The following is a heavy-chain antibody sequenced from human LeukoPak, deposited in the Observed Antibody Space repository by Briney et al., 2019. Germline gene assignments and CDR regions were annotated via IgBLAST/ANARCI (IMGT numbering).Heavy chain of an antibody. Sequence: AGGSLRLSCAAFGFTFSSYGINWVRQAPGKGLEWVAVISYDGSDKYYADSVRGRFTISRDNSKNTLYLQMNSLRAEDTAVYYCAKGYSYPDYWGQGTLVTVSS. J-gene: IGHJ4*02. V-gene: IGHV3-30*18. D-gene: IGHD5-18*01. CDR1: GFTFSSYG. CDR3: AKGYSYPDY. CDR2: ISYDGSDK.